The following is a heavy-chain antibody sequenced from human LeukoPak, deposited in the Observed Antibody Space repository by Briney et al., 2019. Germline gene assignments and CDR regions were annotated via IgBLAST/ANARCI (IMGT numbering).Heavy chain of an antibody. CDR2: IKQDGSAK. Sequence: GGSLRLSCAASGFIFSSYWMTWVRQAPGKGLEWVANIKQDGSAKYYVDSVKGRFTISRDNAKNSLYLQMNSLRAEDTAVYYCAKDLDYWGQGTLVTVSS. V-gene: IGHV3-7*01. CDR1: GFIFSSYW. J-gene: IGHJ4*02. CDR3: AKDLDY.